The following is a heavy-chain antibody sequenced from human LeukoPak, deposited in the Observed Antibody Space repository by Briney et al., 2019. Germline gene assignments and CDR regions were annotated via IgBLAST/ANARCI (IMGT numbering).Heavy chain of an antibody. CDR3: AKESTMVRGVISGPDY. Sequence: GGSLRLSCAASGFTFSSYGMHWVRQAPGKGLEWVAAISYDGSNKYYADSVKGRFTISRDNSKNTLYLQMNSLRAEDTAVYYCAKESTMVRGVISGPDYWGQGTLVTVSS. V-gene: IGHV3-30*18. CDR1: GFTFSSYG. D-gene: IGHD3-10*01. J-gene: IGHJ4*02. CDR2: ISYDGSNK.